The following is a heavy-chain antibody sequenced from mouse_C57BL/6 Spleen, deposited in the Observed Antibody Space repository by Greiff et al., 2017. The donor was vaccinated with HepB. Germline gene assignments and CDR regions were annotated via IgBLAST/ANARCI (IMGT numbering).Heavy chain of an antibody. CDR3: ARGFTTVALRGFAY. Sequence: VQLQQPGAELVKPGASVKMSCKASGYTFTSYWITWVKQRPGQGLEWIGDIYPGSGSTNYNEKFKSKATLTVDTSSSTAYMQLSSLTSEDSAVYYCARGFTTVALRGFAYWGQGTLVTVSA. D-gene: IGHD1-1*01. CDR2: IYPGSGST. V-gene: IGHV1-55*01. J-gene: IGHJ3*01. CDR1: GYTFTSYW.